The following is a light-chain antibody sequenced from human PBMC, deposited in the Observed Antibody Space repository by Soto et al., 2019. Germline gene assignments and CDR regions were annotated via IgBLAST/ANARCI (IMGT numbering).Light chain of an antibody. Sequence: ENVLTQSPGTLSLSPGERATLSCRASQSVSSNYLAWYQQKPGQAPRLLIFVASSKATGIPDRFSGSGSGTDFTLTISRLEPEEFAVYYCQQYGSSPYTFGQGTKLEIK. J-gene: IGKJ2*01. CDR3: QQYGSSPYT. CDR2: VAS. V-gene: IGKV3-20*01. CDR1: QSVSSNY.